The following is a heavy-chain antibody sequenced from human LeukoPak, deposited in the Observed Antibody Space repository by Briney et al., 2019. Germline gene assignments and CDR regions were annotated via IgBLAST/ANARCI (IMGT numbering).Heavy chain of an antibody. CDR3: AKGMGTMIVVVHFDY. J-gene: IGHJ4*02. CDR2: ISGSGGST. V-gene: IGHV3-23*01. Sequence: GGSLRLSCTASGFTFSSYGMSWVRQAPGKGLEWVSAISGSGGSTYYADSVKGRFTISRDNSKNTLYLQMNSLRAEDTAVYYCAKGMGTMIVVVHFDYWGQGTLVTVSS. D-gene: IGHD3-22*01. CDR1: GFTFSSYG.